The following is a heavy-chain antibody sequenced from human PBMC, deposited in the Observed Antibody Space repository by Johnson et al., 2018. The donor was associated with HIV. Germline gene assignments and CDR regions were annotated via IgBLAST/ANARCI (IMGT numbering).Heavy chain of an antibody. D-gene: IGHD2-15*01. CDR3: ALGGSWYAFDI. Sequence: VQLVESGGGVVQPGGSLRLSCAASGFTVSSNYMSWVRPAPGKGLEWVSVIYSGGSTYYADSVKGRFTISRDNSKNTLYLQMNSLRAEDTAVYYCALGGSWYAFDIWGQGTMVTVSS. J-gene: IGHJ3*02. CDR2: IYSGGST. CDR1: GFTVSSNY. V-gene: IGHV3-53*01.